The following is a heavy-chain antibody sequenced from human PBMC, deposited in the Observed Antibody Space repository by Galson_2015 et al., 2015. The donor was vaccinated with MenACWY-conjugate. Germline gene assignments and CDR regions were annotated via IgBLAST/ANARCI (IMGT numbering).Heavy chain of an antibody. CDR2: SNNDGSTT. V-gene: IGHV3-74*01. Sequence: SLRLSCAASGFTFSFYWMTWVRHAPGKGLVWVSRSNNDGSTTNYADSVKGRFTISRDNAKNTLYLQMNSLRAEDTAVYYCASSLSGAQGYWGQGTLVTVSS. CDR3: ASSLSGAQGY. J-gene: IGHJ4*02. CDR1: GFTFSFYW. D-gene: IGHD1-14*01.